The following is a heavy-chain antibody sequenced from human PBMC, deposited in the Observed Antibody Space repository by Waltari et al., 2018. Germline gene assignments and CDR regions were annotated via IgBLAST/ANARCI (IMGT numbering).Heavy chain of an antibody. CDR2: FNSDGSNT. D-gene: IGHD6-13*01. J-gene: IGHJ6*02. Sequence: EVQLVESGGGLVQPGGSLRLSCAASGFTLSDSWMHWVRQAPGKGLVWVVWVPRFNSDGSNTSYADSVKGRFTNSKDKAKNTLYLQMNSLRAEDTAVYHCARGLYSSRWYSPADYYHYGMEVWGQGTTVTVSS. CDR1: GFTLSDSW. V-gene: IGHV3-74*01. CDR3: ARGLYSSRWYSPADYYHYGMEV.